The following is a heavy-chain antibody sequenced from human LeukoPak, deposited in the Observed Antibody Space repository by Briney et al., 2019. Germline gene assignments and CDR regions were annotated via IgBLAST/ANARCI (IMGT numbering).Heavy chain of an antibody. Sequence: GASVKASCKPAGYTFTPYYIHGVRQAPGQRREWLGGMNPNSGGTNYANKFHGRVTMSRAPATSTTNMELSRLRSDDTAVYYCASGGAAYCSSASCYHMEYFDYWGQGTLVTVSS. CDR1: GYTFTPYY. CDR2: MNPNSGGT. J-gene: IGHJ4*02. CDR3: ASGGAAYCSSASCYHMEYFDY. D-gene: IGHD2-2*01. V-gene: IGHV1-2*07.